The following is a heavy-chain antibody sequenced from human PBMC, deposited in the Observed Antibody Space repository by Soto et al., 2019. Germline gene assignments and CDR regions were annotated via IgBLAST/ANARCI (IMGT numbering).Heavy chain of an antibody. V-gene: IGHV4-39*01. D-gene: IGHD3-22*01. CDR2: IYYSGST. Sequence: PSETLSLTCTVSGGSISSSSYYWGWIRQPPGKGLEWIGSIYYSGSTYYNPSLKSRATISVDTSKNQFSLKLSSVTAADTAVYYCARHHRGNYYDNSGYSIYYFDYWGQGTLVTVSS. CDR1: GGSISSSSYY. CDR3: ARHHRGNYYDNSGYSIYYFDY. J-gene: IGHJ4*02.